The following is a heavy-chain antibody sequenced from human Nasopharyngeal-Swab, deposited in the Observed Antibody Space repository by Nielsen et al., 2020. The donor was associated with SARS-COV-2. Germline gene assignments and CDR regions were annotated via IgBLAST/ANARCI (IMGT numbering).Heavy chain of an antibody. CDR2: IYSGGST. V-gene: IGHV3-66*01. CDR1: GFTVSSNY. Sequence: GGSLRLSCAASGFTVSSNYMSWVRQAPGKGLEWASVIYSGGSTYYADSVKGRFTISRDNSKNTLYLQMNSLRAEDTAVYYCARDIYCSSTSCPNTGGTWFDPWGQGTLVTVSS. D-gene: IGHD2-2*01. CDR3: ARDIYCSSTSCPNTGGTWFDP. J-gene: IGHJ5*02.